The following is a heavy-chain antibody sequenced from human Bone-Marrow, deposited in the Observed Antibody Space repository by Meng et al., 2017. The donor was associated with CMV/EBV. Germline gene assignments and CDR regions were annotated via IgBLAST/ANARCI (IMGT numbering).Heavy chain of an antibody. CDR1: GGSISSSSYY. V-gene: IGHV4-39*01. Sequence: SETLSLTCTVSGGSISSSSYYWGWIRQPPGKGLEWIGSIYYSGSTYYNPSLKSRVTISVDTSKNQFYLKLSSVTAADTAVYYCATAYGSGRESHDYWGQGTLVTVSS. CDR3: ATAYGSGRESHDY. CDR2: IYYSGST. D-gene: IGHD3-10*01. J-gene: IGHJ4*02.